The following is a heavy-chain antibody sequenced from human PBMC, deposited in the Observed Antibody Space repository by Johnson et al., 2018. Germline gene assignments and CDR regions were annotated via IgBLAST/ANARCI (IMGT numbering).Heavy chain of an antibody. CDR3: VKGSTFAAISGVYFQH. J-gene: IGHJ1*01. CDR2: ISWNRGKI. Sequence: VQLVHSGGGLVQPGRSLRLSCAASGFIFDDYAMHWVRQAPGKGLEWVSDISWNRGKIAYEDSVKGRFTIPRDNAKKSLYLQMNSLRPEDTAVDYCVKGSTFAAISGVYFQHWGQGTLVAVSS. CDR1: GFIFDDYA. D-gene: IGHD1-26*01. V-gene: IGHV3-9*01.